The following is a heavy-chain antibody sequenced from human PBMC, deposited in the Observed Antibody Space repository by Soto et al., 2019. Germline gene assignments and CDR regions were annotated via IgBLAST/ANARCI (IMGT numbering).Heavy chain of an antibody. Sequence: ASVKVSCKASGYTFTSYGISWVRQAPGQGLEWMGWISAYNGNTNYAQKLQGRVTMTTGTSTSTAYMELRSLRSEDTAVYYCARDSSGYSHAFDIWGQGTMVTVSS. J-gene: IGHJ3*02. CDR2: ISAYNGNT. CDR3: ARDSSGYSHAFDI. D-gene: IGHD3-22*01. V-gene: IGHV1-18*01. CDR1: GYTFTSYG.